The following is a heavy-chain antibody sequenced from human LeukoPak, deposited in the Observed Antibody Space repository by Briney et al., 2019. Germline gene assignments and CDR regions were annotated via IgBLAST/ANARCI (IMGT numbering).Heavy chain of an antibody. CDR2: IYYSGST. Sequence: SETLSLTCTVSGGSISSYYWSWIRQPPGKGLEWIGYIYYSGSTNYNPSLKSRVTISVDTSKNQFSLKLSSVTAADTAVYYCARDGGPGSYWRDYYYYYGMDVWGQGTTVTVSS. D-gene: IGHD3-10*01. CDR1: GGSISSYY. CDR3: ARDGGPGSYWRDYYYYYGMDV. V-gene: IGHV4-59*01. J-gene: IGHJ6*02.